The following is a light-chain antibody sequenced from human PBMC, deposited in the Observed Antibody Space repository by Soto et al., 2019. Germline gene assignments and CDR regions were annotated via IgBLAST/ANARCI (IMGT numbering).Light chain of an antibody. CDR3: TSYAGTYSFFYV. V-gene: IGLV2-8*01. J-gene: IGLJ1*01. CDR1: SSDVGAYNY. CDR2: EVS. Sequence: SVLTQPPPPSGSPGQSVTISCPGNSSDVGAYNYVSWYQQLPGKAPKLIIYEVSKRPSGVPDRFSGSKSGNTASLTVSGLQAEDEADYYCTSYAGTYSFFYVFGTGTKVTVL.